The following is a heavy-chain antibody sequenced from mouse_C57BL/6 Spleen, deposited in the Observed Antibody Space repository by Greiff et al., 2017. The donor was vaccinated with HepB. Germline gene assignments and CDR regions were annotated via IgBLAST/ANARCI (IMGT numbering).Heavy chain of an antibody. D-gene: IGHD2-1*01. V-gene: IGHV1-69*01. J-gene: IGHJ3*01. CDR2: IDPSDSYT. Sequence: VQLQQPGAELVMPGASVKLSCKASGYTFTSYWMHWVKQRPGQGLEWIGEIDPSDSYTNYNQKFKGKSTLTVDKSSSTAYMQLSSLTSEDSAVYYCARVHYGNYGAYWGQGTLVTVSA. CDR1: GYTFTSYW. CDR3: ARVHYGNYGAY.